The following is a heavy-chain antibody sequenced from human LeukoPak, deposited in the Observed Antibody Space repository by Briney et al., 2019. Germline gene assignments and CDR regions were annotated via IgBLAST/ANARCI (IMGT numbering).Heavy chain of an antibody. D-gene: IGHD2-15*01. CDR2: IYSGGST. CDR1: GFTVSSNY. Sequence: GGSLRLSCAASGFTVSSNYMTWVRQAPGKGLEWVSVIYSGGSTYYADSVKGRFTISRDNSKNTLYLQIINLRAEDTAVYYCARGGYCSGGSCYSVYFDLWGRGTLVTVSS. J-gene: IGHJ2*01. CDR3: ARGGYCSGGSCYSVYFDL. V-gene: IGHV3-53*01.